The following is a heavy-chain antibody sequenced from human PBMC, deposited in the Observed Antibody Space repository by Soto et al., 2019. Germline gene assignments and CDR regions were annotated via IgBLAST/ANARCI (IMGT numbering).Heavy chain of an antibody. V-gene: IGHV2-5*02. J-gene: IGHJ4*02. CDR2: IYWDDDK. Sequence: QITLKESGPTLVKPTQTLTLTCTFSGFSLTTYGVGVGWVRQPPGKALEWLALIYWDDDKRYSPSLKSRLTITKDTSKNHVVLTMTNMDPVDTATYYCAHRLTLNSDWNYGRFDYWGQGTLVTVSS. D-gene: IGHD1-7*01. CDR1: GFSLTTYGVG. CDR3: AHRLTLNSDWNYGRFDY.